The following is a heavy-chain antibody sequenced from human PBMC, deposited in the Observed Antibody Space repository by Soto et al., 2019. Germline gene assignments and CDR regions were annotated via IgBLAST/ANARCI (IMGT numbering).Heavy chain of an antibody. D-gene: IGHD3-22*01. V-gene: IGHV4-39*01. J-gene: IGHJ1*01. CDR3: ARYYDTSNRPYFHH. CDR2: IYYSGAT. CDR1: GGSISSTTYY. Sequence: PETLSLTCAVSGGSISSTTYYWAWIRQPPGKGLEWVATIYYSGATYYNPSLKSRLTISIDTSKNQFSLRLSSVTAADTAMYYCARYYDTSNRPYFHHWGQGTRVTVSS.